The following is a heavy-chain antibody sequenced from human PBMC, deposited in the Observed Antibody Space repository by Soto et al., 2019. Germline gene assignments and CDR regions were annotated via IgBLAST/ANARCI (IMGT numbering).Heavy chain of an antibody. CDR2: VNPSGGGT. CDR1: GYTFSSYL. CDR3: PRVSGWENGMDV. Sequence: QVQLVQSGAEVKKPGASVKVSCKASGYTFSSYLMHWVRQAPGQGLEWMGIVNPSGGGTSYAQNFQGRVTMTRDTSTSTVYMELSSLRFEDPAVYYCPRVSGWENGMDVWGQGTTVTVSS. J-gene: IGHJ6*02. D-gene: IGHD6-25*01. V-gene: IGHV1-46*03.